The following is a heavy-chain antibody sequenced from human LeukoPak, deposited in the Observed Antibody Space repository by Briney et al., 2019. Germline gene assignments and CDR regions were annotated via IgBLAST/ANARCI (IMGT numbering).Heavy chain of an antibody. J-gene: IGHJ4*02. V-gene: IGHV3-48*03. Sequence: GGSLRLSCAASGFTFSSYEMNWVRQAPGKGLEWVSYISSSGSTIYYADSVKGRFTISRDNAKNSLYLQMNSLRAEDTAVYYCARVYSSSWSPLYYFDYWGQGTLVTVSS. CDR3: ARVYSSSWSPLYYFDY. D-gene: IGHD6-13*01. CDR2: ISSSGSTI. CDR1: GFTFSSYE.